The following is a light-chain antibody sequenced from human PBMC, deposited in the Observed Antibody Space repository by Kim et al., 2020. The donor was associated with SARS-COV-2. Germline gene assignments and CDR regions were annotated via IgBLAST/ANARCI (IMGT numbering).Light chain of an antibody. Sequence: ASVGDRVTIPCRASQSISNFLNWYQQRPGKAPKLLIFAASTLQSGVSSRFSGSGSETEFTLTISNLRPEDSASYYCQQSYSAPMKFGQGTKVDIK. CDR1: QSISNF. V-gene: IGKV1-39*01. CDR3: QQSYSAPMK. J-gene: IGKJ1*01. CDR2: AAS.